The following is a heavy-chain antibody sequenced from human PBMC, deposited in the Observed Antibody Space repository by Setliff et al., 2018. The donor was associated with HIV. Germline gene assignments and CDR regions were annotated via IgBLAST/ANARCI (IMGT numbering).Heavy chain of an antibody. CDR2: INAGYGNT. D-gene: IGHD5-18*01. Sequence: ASVKVSCKASGYTFTSYAIHWVRQAPGQSLELMGWINAGYGNTKYSQKFQGRVTITMDASASTAYMELSSLRSEDTAVYYCASLGYSYGPDFDYWGQGTLVTVSS. CDR3: ASLGYSYGPDFDY. CDR1: GYTFTSYA. J-gene: IGHJ4*02. V-gene: IGHV1-3*01.